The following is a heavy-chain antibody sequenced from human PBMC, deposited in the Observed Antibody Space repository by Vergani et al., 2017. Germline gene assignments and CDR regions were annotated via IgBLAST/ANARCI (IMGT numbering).Heavy chain of an antibody. D-gene: IGHD4-11*01. CDR1: GFTVSSYY. J-gene: IGHJ4*02. V-gene: IGHV3-66*02. CDR3: AKDLSYSTAWPHFDS. CDR2: IYSGGST. Sequence: EVQLVESGGGLVQPGGSLRLSCAASGFTVSSYYMSWVRQAPGKGLEWVSVIYSGGSTYYADSVKGRFTISRDNSKNTLYLQMNSLRAEDTAVYYCAKDLSYSTAWPHFDSRGQGTLVTVSS.